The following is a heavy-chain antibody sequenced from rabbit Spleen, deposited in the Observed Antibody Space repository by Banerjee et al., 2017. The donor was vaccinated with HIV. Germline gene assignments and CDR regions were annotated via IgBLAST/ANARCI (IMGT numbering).Heavy chain of an antibody. CDR2: IDPVFGNT. D-gene: IGHD1-1*01. V-gene: IGHV1S47*01. CDR1: GFDFSSYG. CDR3: VRDKASISGDYGPWYFDL. Sequence: EESGGGLVKPGGTLTLTCKASGFDFSSYGVSWVRQAPGKGPEWIAYIDPVFGNTYYASWVNGRFTISSHNAQNTLYLQLNSLTAADTATYFCVRDKASISGDYGPWYFDLWGQGTLVTVS. J-gene: IGHJ4*01.